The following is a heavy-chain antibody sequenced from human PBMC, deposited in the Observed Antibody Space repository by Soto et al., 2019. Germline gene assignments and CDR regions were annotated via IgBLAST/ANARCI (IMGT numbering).Heavy chain of an antibody. D-gene: IGHD5-18*01. CDR3: ARGTGYTFKLPDY. CDR2: IWYDGSNK. J-gene: IGHJ4*02. Sequence: GGSLRLSCAASGCTFSNYGMHWVRQAPGKGLEWVAVIWYDGSNKYYADSVKGRFTISRDNSKNTLYLQMNSLRAEGTALYYCARGTGYTFKLPDYWGQGALVTVSS. CDR1: GCTFSNYG. V-gene: IGHV3-33*01.